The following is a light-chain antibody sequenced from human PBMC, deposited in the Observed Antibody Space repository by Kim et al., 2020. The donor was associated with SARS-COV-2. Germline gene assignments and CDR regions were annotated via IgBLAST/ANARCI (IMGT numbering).Light chain of an antibody. CDR2: DAS. J-gene: IGKJ5*01. V-gene: IGKV1-33*01. CDR3: QQYDYLPMT. Sequence: ASVGDRVTITCQASQDITNYLNWYQQKPGKAPRLLIYDASNLETGVPARFSGSGSGTDFTLAISSLQPEDIATYYCQQYDYLPMTFGQGTRLEIK. CDR1: QDITNY.